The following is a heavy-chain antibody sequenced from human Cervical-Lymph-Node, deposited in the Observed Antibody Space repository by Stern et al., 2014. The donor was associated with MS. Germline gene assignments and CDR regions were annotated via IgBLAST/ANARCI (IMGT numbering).Heavy chain of an antibody. V-gene: IGHV4-31*03. CDR1: GGSISSGGYY. Sequence: VQLVESGPGLVKPSETLSLTCTVSGGSISSGGYYWSWIRQHPGKGLEWIGYIYYSGSTYYNPSLKSRVTISVDTSKNQFSLKLSSVTAADTAVYYCARDLYYYDSSGYYHYGTDYWGQGTLVTVSS. J-gene: IGHJ4*02. D-gene: IGHD3-22*01. CDR3: ARDLYYYDSSGYYHYGTDY. CDR2: IYYSGST.